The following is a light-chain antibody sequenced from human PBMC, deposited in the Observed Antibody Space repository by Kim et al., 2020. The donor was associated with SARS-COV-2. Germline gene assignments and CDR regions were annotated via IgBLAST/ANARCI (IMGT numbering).Light chain of an antibody. V-gene: IGKV3-15*01. Sequence: VAPGERATLSCRASQGVDSNLAWYQQIPGQAPRLLIYGATTRVTGIPARFGGSGSGTEFILTISSLESEDVAVYFCQHYNEWPLTFGQGTKVDIK. CDR1: QGVDSN. CDR3: QHYNEWPLT. CDR2: GAT. J-gene: IGKJ1*01.